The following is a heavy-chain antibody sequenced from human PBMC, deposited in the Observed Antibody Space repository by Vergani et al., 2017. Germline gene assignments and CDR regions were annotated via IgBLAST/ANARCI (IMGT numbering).Heavy chain of an antibody. CDR1: GASIRSSNYY. D-gene: IGHD6-19*01. Sequence: QLQLQESGPGLVKPSATLSLTCSVSGASIRSSNYYWGWIRQPPGKGLGWIESIYYSGSTSYNPSVKSRVTISVDTSKNKFSLKLISVTAADTSVYFCARHATVEWLVKLGWFDPWGQGILVTISS. J-gene: IGHJ5*02. V-gene: IGHV4-39*01. CDR2: IYYSGST. CDR3: ARHATVEWLVKLGWFDP.